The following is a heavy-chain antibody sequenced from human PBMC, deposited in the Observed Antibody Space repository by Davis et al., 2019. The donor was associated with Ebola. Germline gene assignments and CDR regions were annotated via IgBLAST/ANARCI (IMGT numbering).Heavy chain of an antibody. J-gene: IGHJ6*02. CDR2: ISSSSSTI. CDR3: ARERTTVTTNRNYYYGMDV. CDR1: GFTFSSYS. D-gene: IGHD4-17*01. Sequence: GESLKISCAASGFTFSSYSMNWVRQAPGKGLEWVSYISSSSSTIYYADSVKGRFTISRDNAKNSLYLQMNSVRDEDTAVYYCARERTTVTTNRNYYYGMDVWGQGTTVTVSS. V-gene: IGHV3-48*02.